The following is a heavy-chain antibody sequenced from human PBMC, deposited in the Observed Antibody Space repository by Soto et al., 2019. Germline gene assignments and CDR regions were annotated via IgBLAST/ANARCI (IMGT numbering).Heavy chain of an antibody. V-gene: IGHV1-3*01. CDR1: GYTFTSYA. CDR3: ARNSDYDILTGYYSGVWFDP. D-gene: IGHD3-9*01. CDR2: INAGNGNT. Sequence: ASVKVSCKASGYTFTSYAMHWVRQAPGQRLEWMGWINAGNGNTKYSQKFQGRVTITRDTSASTAYMELSSLRSEDTAVYYCARNSDYDILTGYYSGVWFDPWGQGTLVTVS. J-gene: IGHJ5*02.